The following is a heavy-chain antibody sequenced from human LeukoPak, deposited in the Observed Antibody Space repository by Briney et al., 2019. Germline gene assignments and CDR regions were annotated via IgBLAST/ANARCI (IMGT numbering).Heavy chain of an antibody. J-gene: IGHJ4*02. CDR2: ISWNSGSI. CDR3: AKDQNYYGSGSSFDY. D-gene: IGHD3-10*01. Sequence: GESLRLSCAASGFTFSSYEMNWVRQAPGKGLEWVSGISWNSGSIGYADSVKGRFTISRDNAKNSLYLQMNSLRAEDTALYYCAKDQNYYGSGSSFDYWGQGTLVTVSS. CDR1: GFTFSSYE. V-gene: IGHV3-9*01.